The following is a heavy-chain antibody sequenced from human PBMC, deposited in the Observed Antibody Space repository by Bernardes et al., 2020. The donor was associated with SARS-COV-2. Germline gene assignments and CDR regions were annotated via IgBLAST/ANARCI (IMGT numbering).Heavy chain of an antibody. V-gene: IGHV4-39*01. CDR1: GGSISSSSYY. D-gene: IGHD3-3*01. J-gene: IGHJ4*02. Sequence: SETLSLTCTVSGGSISSSSYYWVWIRQPPGKGLEWIGSIYYSGSTYYNPSLKSRVTISVDTSKNQFSLKLSSVTAADTAVYYCARQHLGGVTIFGVVTTDRYFDYWGQGTLVTVSS. CDR2: IYYSGST. CDR3: ARQHLGGVTIFGVVTTDRYFDY.